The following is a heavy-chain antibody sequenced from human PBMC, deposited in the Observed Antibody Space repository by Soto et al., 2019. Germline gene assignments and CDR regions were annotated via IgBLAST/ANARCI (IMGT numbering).Heavy chain of an antibody. Sequence: SVKVSCKASGGTFSSYTISWVRQAPGQGLEWMGRIIPILGIANYAQKFQGRVTITADKSTSTAYMELSSLRSEDTAVYYCARAPEDSSSWYGGYYYYYMDVWGKGTTVTVSS. V-gene: IGHV1-69*02. J-gene: IGHJ6*03. CDR3: ARAPEDSSSWYGGYYYYYMDV. CDR1: GGTFSSYT. D-gene: IGHD6-13*01. CDR2: IIPILGIA.